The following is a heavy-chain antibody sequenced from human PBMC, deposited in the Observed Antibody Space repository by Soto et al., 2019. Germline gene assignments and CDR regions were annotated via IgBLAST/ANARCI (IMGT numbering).Heavy chain of an antibody. CDR1: GGSISSGGYY. Sequence: QVQLQESGPGLVKPSQTLSLTCTVSGGSISSGGYYWSWIRQHPGKGLEWMGYIYYSGSTYYNPSRKSRVTISVDTSKHQFSLKLSSVTAADTAVYYCARALLVGCSSTSCYTRYYYYGMDVWGQGTTVTVSS. V-gene: IGHV4-31*03. D-gene: IGHD2-2*02. CDR2: IYYSGST. J-gene: IGHJ6*02. CDR3: ARALLVGCSSTSCYTRYYYYGMDV.